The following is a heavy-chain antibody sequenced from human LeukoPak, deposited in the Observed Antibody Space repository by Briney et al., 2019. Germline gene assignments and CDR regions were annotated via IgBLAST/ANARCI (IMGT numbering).Heavy chain of an antibody. J-gene: IGHJ4*02. Sequence: SETLSLTCTVSGGSISTYYWSWTRQPPGKGLEWIGYIYYSGSTNYNPSLKSRVTISVNTSKNQFSLKLSSVTAADTAVYFCARRGSGWFPFDYWGQGTLVTVSS. CDR3: ARRGSGWFPFDY. CDR1: GGSISTYY. D-gene: IGHD6-13*01. CDR2: IYYSGST. V-gene: IGHV4-59*08.